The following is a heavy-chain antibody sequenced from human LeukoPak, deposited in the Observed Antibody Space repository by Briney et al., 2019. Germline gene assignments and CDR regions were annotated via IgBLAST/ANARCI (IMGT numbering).Heavy chain of an antibody. V-gene: IGHV3-30*02. CDR2: IRYDGSNK. D-gene: IGHD1-1*01. CDR3: AKEEGEVERPYYYYYMDV. Sequence: GGSLRLSCAASGFTFSSYGMHWVRQAPGKGLEWVAFIRYDGSNKYYADSVKGRFTISRDNSKNTLYLQMNSLRAEDTAVYYCAKEEGEVERPYYYYYMDVWGKGTTVTVSS. J-gene: IGHJ6*03. CDR1: GFTFSSYG.